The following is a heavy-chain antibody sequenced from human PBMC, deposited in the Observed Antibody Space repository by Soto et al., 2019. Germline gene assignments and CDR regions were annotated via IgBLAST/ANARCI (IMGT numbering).Heavy chain of an antibody. V-gene: IGHV3-30*18. CDR2: ISYDGSNK. CDR3: AKAHGGYSYGVDY. CDR1: GFTFSSYG. J-gene: IGHJ4*02. Sequence: QVQLVESGGGVVQPGRSLRLSCAASGFTFSSYGMHWVRQAPGKGLEWVAVISYDGSNKYYADSVKGRFTISRDNSKNTLYLQMNSLRAEDTAVYYCAKAHGGYSYGVDYWGQGTLVTVSS. D-gene: IGHD5-18*01.